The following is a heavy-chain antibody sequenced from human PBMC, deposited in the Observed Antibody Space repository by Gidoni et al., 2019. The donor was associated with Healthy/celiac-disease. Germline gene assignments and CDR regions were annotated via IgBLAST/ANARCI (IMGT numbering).Heavy chain of an antibody. CDR3: ARDGKNIVVVPAAKIRWGMDV. D-gene: IGHD2-2*01. CDR1: GGPISRSNW. Sequence: QVQLQESGPGLATPSGTLSLTCAVPGGPISRSNWWSWVRRPPGKGLEWIGEIYHSGSTNYNPSLKSRVTISVDKSKNQFSLKLSSVTAADTAVYYCARDGKNIVVVPAAKIRWGMDVWGQGTTVTVSS. V-gene: IGHV4-4*02. CDR2: IYHSGST. J-gene: IGHJ6*02.